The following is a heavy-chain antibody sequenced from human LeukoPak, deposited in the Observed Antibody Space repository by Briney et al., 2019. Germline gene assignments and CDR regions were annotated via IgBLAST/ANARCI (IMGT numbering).Heavy chain of an antibody. Sequence: SGTLSLTCAVSGDPISSNKWWSWVRQPPGKGLEWIAEMHHSGSTNCNPSLKSRVTISVDKSNNQLSLKLSSVTAADTAIYYCATFVSGIYYSGHPWGQGTLVTVSS. CDR3: ATFVSGIYYSGHP. CDR2: MHHSGST. D-gene: IGHD1-26*01. J-gene: IGHJ5*02. CDR1: GDPISSNKW. V-gene: IGHV4-4*02.